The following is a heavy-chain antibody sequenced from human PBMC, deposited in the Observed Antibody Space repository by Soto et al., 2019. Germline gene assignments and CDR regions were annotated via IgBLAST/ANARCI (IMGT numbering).Heavy chain of an antibody. V-gene: IGHV1-46*01. CDR3: ARDRRYYWNDVEVRWFDP. J-gene: IGHJ5*02. CDR2: INPSGGST. Sequence: QVQLVQSGAEVKKPGASVKVSCKASGYTFTSYYMHWVRQAPGQGPEWMGIINPSGGSTTYAQKFQGRVTMTRDTSTSTVYMELSSLRSEDTAVYYCARDRRYYWNDVEVRWFDPWGQGTLVTVSS. CDR1: GYTFTSYY. D-gene: IGHD1-20*01.